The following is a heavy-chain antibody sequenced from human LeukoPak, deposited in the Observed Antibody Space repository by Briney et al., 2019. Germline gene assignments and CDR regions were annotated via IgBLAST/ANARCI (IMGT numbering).Heavy chain of an antibody. CDR2: ISGSGSFT. V-gene: IGHV3-23*01. CDR1: GFTFSSYG. D-gene: IGHD3-10*01. CDR3: AKRSGSGNYFDF. Sequence: GGSLRLSCAASGFTFSSYGMSWVRQAPGKGLGWVSVISGSGSFTYYADSVKGRFTISRDSSKNTLYLQMNSLRVEDTAVYYCAKRSGSGNYFDFWGQGTLVTVSS. J-gene: IGHJ4*02.